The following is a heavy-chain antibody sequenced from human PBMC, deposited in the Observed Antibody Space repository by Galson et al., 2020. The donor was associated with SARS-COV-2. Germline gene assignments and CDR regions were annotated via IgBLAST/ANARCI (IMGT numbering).Heavy chain of an antibody. V-gene: IGHV4-61*02. CDR1: GGSISSGSYY. D-gene: IGHD3-22*01. J-gene: IGHJ3*02. Sequence: SQTLSLTCTVSGGSISSGSYYWSWIRQPAGKGLEWLGRIYTSGSTNYNPSLKSRVTISVDTSKNQFSLKLSSVTAADTAVYYCAGGGGYYYYDAFDIWGQGTMVTVSS. CDR3: AGGGGYYYYDAFDI. CDR2: IYTSGST.